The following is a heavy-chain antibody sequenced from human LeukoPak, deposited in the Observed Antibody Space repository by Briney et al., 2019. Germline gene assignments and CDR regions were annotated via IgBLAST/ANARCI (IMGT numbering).Heavy chain of an antibody. CDR1: GFTFRSYA. D-gene: IGHD6-19*01. CDR3: ASGLYSSGWHHASAFDI. J-gene: IGHJ3*02. CDR2: ISSNGGST. Sequence: GGSLRLSCAASGFTFRSYAMHWVRQAPGKGLEYVSAISSNGGSTYYANSVKGRFTISRDNSKNTLYLQMGSLRAEDMAVYYRASGLYSSGWHHASAFDIWGQGTMVTVSS. V-gene: IGHV3-64*01.